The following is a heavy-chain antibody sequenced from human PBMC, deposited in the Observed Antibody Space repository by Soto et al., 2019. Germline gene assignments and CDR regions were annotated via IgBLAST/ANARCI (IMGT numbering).Heavy chain of an antibody. D-gene: IGHD1-20*01. CDR2: IGWDGVTI. CDR3: ARVMAAYNWNDPFDP. V-gene: IGHV3-9*01. Sequence: EVHLVASGGGLVQPGRSLRLSCAASGFRFDDYAIHWVRQAPGKGLDWVAAIGWDGVTIAYADSVKGRFTISRDNARHSLYLHMDSLRVEDTAFYFRARVMAAYNWNDPFDPWGQGTLVTVSS. CDR1: GFRFDDYA. J-gene: IGHJ5*02.